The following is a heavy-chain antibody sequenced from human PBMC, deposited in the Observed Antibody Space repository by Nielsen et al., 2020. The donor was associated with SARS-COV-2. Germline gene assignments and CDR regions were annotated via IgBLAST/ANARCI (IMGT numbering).Heavy chain of an antibody. Sequence: GESLKISCAASGFTFSKYGMHWVRQAPGKGLEWVAVISYDGDKKYYADSVKGRFTISRDNSKNTLYLQMNSLRAEDTAVYYCARDRSSSWYWGFDPWGQGTLVTVSS. CDR2: ISYDGDKK. CDR3: ARDRSSSWYWGFDP. D-gene: IGHD6-13*01. V-gene: IGHV3-30-3*01. J-gene: IGHJ5*02. CDR1: GFTFSKYG.